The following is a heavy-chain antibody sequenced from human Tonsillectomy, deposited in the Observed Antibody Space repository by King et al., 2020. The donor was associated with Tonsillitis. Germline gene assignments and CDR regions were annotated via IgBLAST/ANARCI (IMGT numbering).Heavy chain of an antibody. CDR1: GFTVSSNY. D-gene: IGHD3-16*02. J-gene: IGHJ4*02. V-gene: IGHV3-53*01. CDR3: ARAYIGGDDYVWGSYLPPPYYFDY. Sequence: VQLVESGGGLIQPGGSLRLSCAASGFTVSSNYMSWVRQAPGKGLDLVSVIYSGGSTYYADSVKGRLPISRDNSKNTLYLQMNSLRAEDTAVYYCARAYIGGDDYVWGSYLPPPYYFDYWGQGTLVTVSS. CDR2: IYSGGST.